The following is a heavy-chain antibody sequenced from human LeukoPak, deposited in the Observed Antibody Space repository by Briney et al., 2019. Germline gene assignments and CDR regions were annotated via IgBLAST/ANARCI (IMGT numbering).Heavy chain of an antibody. D-gene: IGHD3-10*01. CDR1: GGSFSGYY. CDR3: ANLRRISDY. Sequence: PSETLSLTCAVYGGSFSGYYWSWIRQPPGKGLEWIGEINHSGSTNYNPSLKSRVTISVDTSKNQFSLKLSSVTAADTAVYYCANLRRISDYWGQGTLVTVSS. CDR2: INHSGST. J-gene: IGHJ4*02. V-gene: IGHV4-34*01.